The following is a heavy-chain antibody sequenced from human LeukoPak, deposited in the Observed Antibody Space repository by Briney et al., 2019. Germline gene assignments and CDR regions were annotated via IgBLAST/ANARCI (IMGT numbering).Heavy chain of an antibody. CDR1: GCTVSSNY. Sequence: GGSLRLACAASGCTVSSNYLSWVRQAPGRGLEWVSIIYSGGSTYYADSVKGRFTISRDNSKNTMYLQMNSLRAEDTAVYYCARYRNYYDSSGYYPFDYWGQGSLVTVSS. V-gene: IGHV3-53*01. CDR2: IYSGGST. D-gene: IGHD3-22*01. CDR3: ARYRNYYDSSGYYPFDY. J-gene: IGHJ4*02.